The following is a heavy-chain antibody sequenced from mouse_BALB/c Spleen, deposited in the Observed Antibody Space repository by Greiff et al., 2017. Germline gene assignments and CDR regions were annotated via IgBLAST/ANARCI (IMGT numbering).Heavy chain of an antibody. CDR3: ASAVIYYDYDGYYFDY. CDR2: INPYNGAT. V-gene: IGHV1-31*01. Sequence: VQLQQSGPELVKPGASVKISCKASGYSFTGYYMHWVKQSHVKSLEWIGRINPYNGATSYNQNFKDKATLTVDKSSSTAYMELHSLTSEDSAVYYCASAVIYYDYDGYYFDYWGQGTTLTVSS. CDR1: GYSFTGYY. D-gene: IGHD2-4*01. J-gene: IGHJ2*01.